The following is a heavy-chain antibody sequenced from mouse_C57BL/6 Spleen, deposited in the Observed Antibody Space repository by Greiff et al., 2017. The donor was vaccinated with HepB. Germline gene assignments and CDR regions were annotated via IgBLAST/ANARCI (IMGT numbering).Heavy chain of an antibody. Sequence: QVQLQQPGAELVMPGASVKLSCKASGYTFTSYWMLWVKQRPGQGLEWIGEIDPSDSYTNYNQKFKGKSTLTVDKSSSTAYMQRSSLTSEDSAVYYCARPTVVGRGYAMDYWGQGTSVTVSS. J-gene: IGHJ4*01. CDR1: GYTFTSYW. D-gene: IGHD1-1*01. CDR2: IDPSDSYT. V-gene: IGHV1-69*01. CDR3: ARPTVVGRGYAMDY.